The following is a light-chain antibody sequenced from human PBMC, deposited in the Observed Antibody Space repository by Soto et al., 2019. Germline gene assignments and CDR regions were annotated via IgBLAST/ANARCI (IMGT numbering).Light chain of an antibody. CDR1: SSDVGGYNY. V-gene: IGLV2-11*01. J-gene: IGLJ2*01. CDR3: CSYAGSSWI. CDR2: DVD. Sequence: QSALTQPASVSGSPGQSITISCTGTSSDVGGYNYVSWYQQHPGKAPKLIIFDVDKRPSGVPDRFSGSKSGNTASLTISGLQAEDEADYYCCSYAGSSWIFGGGTKLTVL.